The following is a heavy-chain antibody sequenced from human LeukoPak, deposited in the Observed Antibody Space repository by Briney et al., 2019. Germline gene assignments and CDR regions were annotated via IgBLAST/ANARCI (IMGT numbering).Heavy chain of an antibody. J-gene: IGHJ4*02. V-gene: IGHV3-66*01. CDR3: AKGEYDFWSGYYRYPFDY. D-gene: IGHD3-3*01. Sequence: GGSLRLSCAASGFTVGSNYMSWVRQAPGKGLEWVSVIYSGVSTYYADSVKGRFTISRDNSKNTLSLQMNSLRAEDTAVYYCAKGEYDFWSGYYRYPFDYWGQGTLVTVSS. CDR2: IYSGVST. CDR1: GFTVGSNY.